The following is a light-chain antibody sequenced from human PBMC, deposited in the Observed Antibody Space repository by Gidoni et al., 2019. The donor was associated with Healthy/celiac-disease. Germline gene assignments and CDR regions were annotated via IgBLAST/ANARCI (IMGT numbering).Light chain of an antibody. V-gene: IGKV1-39*01. Sequence: DIQMTQSPSSLSASVGDRVTITCRASQSISSYLNWYQQKPGKAPQLLIYAASSLQSGAPSRFSGSGSGTDFTLTISSLQPDDFATYYCQQSYSTPMYTFGQGTKLEIK. CDR3: QQSYSTPMYT. CDR1: QSISSY. CDR2: AAS. J-gene: IGKJ2*01.